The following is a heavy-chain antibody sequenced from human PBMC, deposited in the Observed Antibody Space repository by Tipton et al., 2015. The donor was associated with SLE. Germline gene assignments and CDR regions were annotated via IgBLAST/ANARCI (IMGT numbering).Heavy chain of an antibody. V-gene: IGHV3-74*01. J-gene: IGHJ4*02. CDR3: GRSSGYPDF. Sequence: GSLRLSCAASGFTFSSYWMHWARQAPGKGLVWVSHINSDGSTTNYADSVKGRFTISGDNAKNTVYLQMNSLRAEDTAVYYCGRSSGYPDFWGQGTLVTVSS. CDR2: INSDGSTT. D-gene: IGHD3-3*01. CDR1: GFTFSSYW.